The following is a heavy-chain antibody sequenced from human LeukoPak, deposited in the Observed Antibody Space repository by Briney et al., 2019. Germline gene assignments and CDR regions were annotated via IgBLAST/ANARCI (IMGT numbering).Heavy chain of an antibody. CDR1: GGSISSYY. CDR3: ASTILTGYFDY. J-gene: IGHJ4*02. CDR2: IYYSGST. V-gene: IGHV4-59*01. D-gene: IGHD3-9*01. Sequence: SETLSLTCTVSGGSISSYYWSWIRQHPGKGLEWIGYIYYSGSTNYNPSLKSRVTISVDTSKNQFSLKLSSVTAADTAVYYCASTILTGYFDYWGQGTLVTVSS.